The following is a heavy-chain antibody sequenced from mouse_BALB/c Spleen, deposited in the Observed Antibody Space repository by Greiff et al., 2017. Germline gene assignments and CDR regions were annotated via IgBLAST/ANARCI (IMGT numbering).Heavy chain of an antibody. CDR1: GYTFTSYT. V-gene: IGHV1-4*02. D-gene: IGHD1-1*01. J-gene: IGHJ4*01. CDR2: INPSSGYT. Sequence: VQLQQSAAELARPGASVKMSCKASGYTFTSYTMHWVKQRPGQGLEWIGYINPSSGYTEYNQKFKDKTTLTADKSSSTAYMQLSSLTSEDSAVYYCARGSTGAMDYWGQGTSVTVSS. CDR3: ARGSTGAMDY.